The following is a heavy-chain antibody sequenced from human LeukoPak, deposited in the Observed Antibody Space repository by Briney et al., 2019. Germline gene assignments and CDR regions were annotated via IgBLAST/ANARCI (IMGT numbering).Heavy chain of an antibody. CDR1: GGSFSGYY. J-gene: IGHJ4*02. D-gene: IGHD6-13*01. Sequence: SETLSLTCAVYGGSFSGYYWSWIRQPPGKGLEWIGEINHSGSTNYNPSLKSRVTISIDTSKNQFSLKLSSVTAADTALYYRARGPGTWYYYWGQGTLVTVSS. CDR3: ARGPGTWYYY. V-gene: IGHV4-34*01. CDR2: INHSGST.